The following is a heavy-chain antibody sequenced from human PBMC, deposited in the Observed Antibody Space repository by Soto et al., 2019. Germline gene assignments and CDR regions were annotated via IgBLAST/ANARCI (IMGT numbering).Heavy chain of an antibody. CDR1: GFSLNTRGVG. D-gene: IGHD3-10*01. CDR3: AHLPPFAEYYLDY. Sequence: GPTLVNPTQTLTLTCSFSGFSLNTRGVGVGWVRQPPGKALEWLTLIYWNEDTRYSPSLKSMLAVTKDTSKNQVALTMTNMAPVDTATYYCAHLPPFAEYYLDYWSQGTLVTVSS. V-gene: IGHV2-5*01. J-gene: IGHJ4*02. CDR2: IYWNEDT.